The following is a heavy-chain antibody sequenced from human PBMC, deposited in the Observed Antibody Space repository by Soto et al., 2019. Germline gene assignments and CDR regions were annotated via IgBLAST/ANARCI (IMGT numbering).Heavy chain of an antibody. V-gene: IGHV4-34*01. Sequence: SETLSLTCAVYGGSFSGYYWSWIRQPPGKGLEWIGEINHSGSTNYNPSLKSRVTISVDTSKNQFSLKLSSVTAADTAVYYCAGSIDYEVYVDYWGQGTLVTVSS. CDR2: INHSGST. D-gene: IGHD4-17*01. J-gene: IGHJ4*02. CDR3: AGSIDYEVYVDY. CDR1: GGSFSGYY.